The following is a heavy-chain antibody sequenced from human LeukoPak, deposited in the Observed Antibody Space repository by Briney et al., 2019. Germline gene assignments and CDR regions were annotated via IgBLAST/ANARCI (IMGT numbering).Heavy chain of an antibody. J-gene: IGHJ4*02. V-gene: IGHV4-59*01. D-gene: IGHD6-19*01. Sequence: SETLSLTCTVSGGSISSYYWSWIRQPPGKGLEWIGYIYYSGSTNYNPSLKSRVTISVDTSKNQFSLRLSSVTAADTAVYYCAKYGGSGWVIDYWGQGTLVTVSS. CDR1: GGSISSYY. CDR2: IYYSGST. CDR3: AKYGGSGWVIDY.